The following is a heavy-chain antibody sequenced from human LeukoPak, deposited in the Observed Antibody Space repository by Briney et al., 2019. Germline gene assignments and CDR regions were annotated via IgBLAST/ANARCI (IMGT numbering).Heavy chain of an antibody. CDR1: GFTFSSYE. D-gene: IGHD5-12*01. CDR3: ARDHSGYDSYYGMDV. Sequence: PGGSLRLSCAASGFTFSSYEMNWVRQAPGKGLEWVSYISSSGSTIYYADSVKGRFTISRDNAGDTLYLLMNSLRAEDTAVYYCARDHSGYDSYYGMDVWGQGTTVTVSS. CDR2: ISSSGSTI. V-gene: IGHV3-48*03. J-gene: IGHJ6*02.